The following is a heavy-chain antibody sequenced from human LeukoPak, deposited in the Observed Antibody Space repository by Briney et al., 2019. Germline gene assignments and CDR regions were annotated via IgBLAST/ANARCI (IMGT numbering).Heavy chain of an antibody. J-gene: IGHJ6*03. CDR2: ISRDGGST. Sequence: GGSLRLSCAASGFTFDDYAMHWVRQAPGKGLEWVSLISRDGGSTYYADSVKGRFTISGDNSKNSLYLQMNSLRTEDTALYYCAKGPSGGSGYYYYYYYMDVWGKGTTVTVSS. D-gene: IGHD3-10*01. V-gene: IGHV3-43*02. CDR3: AKGPSGGSGYYYYYYYMDV. CDR1: GFTFDDYA.